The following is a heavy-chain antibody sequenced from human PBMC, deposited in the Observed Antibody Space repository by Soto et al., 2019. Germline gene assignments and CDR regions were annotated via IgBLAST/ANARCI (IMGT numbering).Heavy chain of an antibody. J-gene: IGHJ5*02. Sequence: QLQLQESGSGLVKPSQTLSLTCAVSGGSISSGGYSWSWIRQPPGKGLEWIGYIYHSGSTYYNPSLKSRVTISVDRSKNQFSLKLSSVTAADTAVYYCARTTVTTLKGDWFDPWGQGTLVTVSS. CDR3: ARTTVTTLKGDWFDP. V-gene: IGHV4-30-2*01. D-gene: IGHD4-17*01. CDR2: IYHSGST. CDR1: GGSISSGGYS.